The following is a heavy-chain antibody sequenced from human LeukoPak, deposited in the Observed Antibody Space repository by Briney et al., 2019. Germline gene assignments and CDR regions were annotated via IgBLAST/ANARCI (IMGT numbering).Heavy chain of an antibody. CDR1: GFPLSTSA. CDR3: AREQYCSSTSCPGGLDY. V-gene: IGHV3-30*04. J-gene: IGHJ4*02. Sequence: GGSLRLSCAASGFPLSTSAIHWVRQAPGRGLEWVAAISYDGSNKYYADSVKGRFTISRDNSKNTLYLQMNSLRAEDTAVYYCAREQYCSSTSCPGGLDYWGQGTLVSVSS. CDR2: ISYDGSNK. D-gene: IGHD2-2*01.